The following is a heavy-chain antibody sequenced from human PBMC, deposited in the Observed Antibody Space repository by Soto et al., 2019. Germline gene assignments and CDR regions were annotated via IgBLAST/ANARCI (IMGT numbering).Heavy chain of an antibody. Sequence: SQTLSLTCAISGDSVSSNSAAWNWVRQSPSRGLEWLGRTKYRSKWYNDYAVSVKSRIIINPDTSNNQFSLQLNCVTPEDTAVYFCAKGDNLGPKTGYAFDPWGQGIMVTVSS. CDR1: GDSVSSNSAA. CDR3: AKGDNLGPKTGYAFDP. D-gene: IGHD5-12*01. CDR2: TKYRSKWYN. V-gene: IGHV6-1*01. J-gene: IGHJ5*02.